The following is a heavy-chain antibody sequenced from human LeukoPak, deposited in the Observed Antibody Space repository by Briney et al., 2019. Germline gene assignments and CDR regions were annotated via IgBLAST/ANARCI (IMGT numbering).Heavy chain of an antibody. CDR3: ARHIGAFDY. CDR1: GYSISSGYY. CDR2: IYYSGST. D-gene: IGHD5-12*01. J-gene: IGHJ4*02. Sequence: SETLSLTCAVAGYSISSGYYWGWIRQPPGKGLEWIGSIYYSGSTYYNPSLKSRVTISVDTSKNQFSLKLSSVTAADTAVYYCARHIGAFDYWGQGTLVTVSS. V-gene: IGHV4-38-2*01.